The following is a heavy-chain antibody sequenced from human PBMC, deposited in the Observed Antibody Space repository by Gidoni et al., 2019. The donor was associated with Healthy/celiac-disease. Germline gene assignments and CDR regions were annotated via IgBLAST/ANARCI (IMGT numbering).Heavy chain of an antibody. D-gene: IGHD2-15*01. Sequence: TYYNPSLKSRVTISVDTSKNQFSLKLSSVTAADTAVYYCARSQATYCSGGSCPPYYGMDVWGQGTTVTVSS. V-gene: IGHV4-39*07. J-gene: IGHJ6*02. CDR2: T. CDR3: ARSQATYCSGGSCPPYYGMDV.